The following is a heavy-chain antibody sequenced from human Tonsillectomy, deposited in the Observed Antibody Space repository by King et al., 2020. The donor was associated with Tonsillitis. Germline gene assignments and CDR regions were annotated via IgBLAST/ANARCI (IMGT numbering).Heavy chain of an antibody. CDR3: ARDFSPRPYSSNVYNYDAFDI. CDR1: GFTLNSYW. V-gene: IGHV3-7*01. J-gene: IGHJ3*02. D-gene: IGHD3-22*01. Sequence: QLVQSGGGVVQPGGSLRLSCAASGFTLNSYWMTWIRQAPGKGLEWVAHINQDGGGKSYVDSVKGRFTISRDNAKNSFYLQMNSLRAEDTALYYCARDFSPRPYSSNVYNYDAFDIWGPGTMATVSS. CDR2: INQDGGGK.